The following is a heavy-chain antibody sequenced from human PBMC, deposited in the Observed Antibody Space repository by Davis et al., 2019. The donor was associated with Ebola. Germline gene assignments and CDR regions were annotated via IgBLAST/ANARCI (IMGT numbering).Heavy chain of an antibody. CDR3: ARELPLSGHRAVDF. J-gene: IGHJ4*02. Sequence: ASVKVSCKASGYTFTGYYMHWVRQAPGQGLEWMGWINPNSGGTNYAQKFQGWVTMTRDTSISTAYMELSRLRSDDTAVYYCARELPLSGHRAVDFWGQGTLVTVS. V-gene: IGHV1-2*04. CDR1: GYTFTGYY. CDR2: INPNSGGT. D-gene: IGHD2-15*01.